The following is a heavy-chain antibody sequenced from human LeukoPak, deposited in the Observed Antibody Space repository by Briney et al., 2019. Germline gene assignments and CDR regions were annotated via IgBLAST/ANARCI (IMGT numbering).Heavy chain of an antibody. CDR1: GYTFTSYD. CDR2: MNPNSGNT. D-gene: IGHD6-13*01. J-gene: IGHJ4*02. V-gene: IGHV1-8*01. CDR3: ARVGSSWYDVDY. Sequence: ASVKVSCKASGYTFTSYDINWVRQATGQGLEWMGWMNPNSGNTGYAQKFQGRVTMTRNTSISAAYMELSSLRSEDTAVYYCARVGSSWYDVDYWGQGTLVTVSS.